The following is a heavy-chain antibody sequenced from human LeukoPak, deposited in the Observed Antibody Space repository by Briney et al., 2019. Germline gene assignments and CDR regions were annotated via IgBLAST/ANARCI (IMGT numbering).Heavy chain of an antibody. V-gene: IGHV3-30*02. CDR2: IWYDGSNK. CDR1: GFTFSTYG. Sequence: AGGSLRLSCTASGFTFSTYGMHWVRQAPGKGLEWVAFIWYDGSNKYYADSVKGRFTISRDNSKNTLYLQMSSLRPEDTAVYYCARDKGGSSSWSGHYFDYWGQGTLVTVSS. J-gene: IGHJ4*02. D-gene: IGHD6-13*01. CDR3: ARDKGGSSSWSGHYFDY.